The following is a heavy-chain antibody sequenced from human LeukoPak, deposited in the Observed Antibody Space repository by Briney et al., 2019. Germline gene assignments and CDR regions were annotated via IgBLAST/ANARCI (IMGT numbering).Heavy chain of an antibody. CDR1: GGSISSGGYS. CDR3: ARSTPRSGSSWFNTRRRYNWFDP. J-gene: IGHJ5*02. Sequence: SETLSLTCAVSGGSISSGGYSWSWIRQPPGKGLEWIGYIYHSGSTYYNPSLKSRVTISVDRSKNQFSLKLSSVTAADTAVYYCARSTPRSGSSWFNTRRRYNWFDPWGQGTLVTVSS. CDR2: IYHSGST. D-gene: IGHD6-13*01. V-gene: IGHV4-30-2*01.